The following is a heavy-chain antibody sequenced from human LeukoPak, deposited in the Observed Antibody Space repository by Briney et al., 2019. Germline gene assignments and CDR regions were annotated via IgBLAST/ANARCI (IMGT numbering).Heavy chain of an antibody. D-gene: IGHD6-13*01. V-gene: IGHV4-39*01. CDR3: ARSLRAAAGTESWFDP. CDR1: GDSISTSNSY. Sequence: SETLSLTCTVSGDSISTSNSYWGWIRQPPGKGLERIGSIYYSGNTYYNASLKSRVTISVDTSKNQFSLKLTSVTAADTAVYYCARSLRAAAGTESWFDPWGQGTLVTVSS. J-gene: IGHJ5*02. CDR2: IYYSGNT.